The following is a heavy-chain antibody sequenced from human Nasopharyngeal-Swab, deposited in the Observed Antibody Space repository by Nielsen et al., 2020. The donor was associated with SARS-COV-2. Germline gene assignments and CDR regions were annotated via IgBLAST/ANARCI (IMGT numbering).Heavy chain of an antibody. D-gene: IGHD4-17*01. V-gene: IGHV3-74*01. Sequence: GESLKISCAASGFTSSSFGMHWVRQPPGKGLLWVSRIDTDGTITDYADSVKGRFTISRDNAKNTLYLQMDSLRGEDTAVYYCARDAPAHYGAFYWGRGTLVTVSS. CDR1: GFTSSSFG. CDR3: ARDAPAHYGAFY. CDR2: IDTDGTIT. J-gene: IGHJ4*02.